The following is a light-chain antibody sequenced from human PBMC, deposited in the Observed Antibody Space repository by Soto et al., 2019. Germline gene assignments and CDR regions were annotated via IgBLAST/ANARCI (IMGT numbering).Light chain of an antibody. CDR1: QSVSTS. J-gene: IGKJ1*01. CDR2: DAS. CDR3: EVRDVWPT. V-gene: IGKV3-11*01. Sequence: IVLTQSPATLSLSPGERAALSCRDSQSVSTSLAWYQHKPGQAPRLIIYDASKRAPGIPARFSGSGSGTDFTLTISSLNHEDFAVYYCEVRDVWPTLGQGTKVEIK.